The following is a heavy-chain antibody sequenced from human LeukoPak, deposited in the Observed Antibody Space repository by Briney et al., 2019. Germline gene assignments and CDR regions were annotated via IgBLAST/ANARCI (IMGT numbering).Heavy chain of an antibody. CDR3: ARDHEDSSGYYLPFDY. V-gene: IGHV1-8*01. CDR1: GYTFTSYD. J-gene: IGHJ4*02. Sequence: ASVKVSCKASGYTFTSYDTNWVRQATGQGLEWMGWMNPNSGNTGYAQKFQGGVTMTRNTSISTAHMELSSLRSEDTAVYYCARDHEDSSGYYLPFDYWGQGTLVTVSS. D-gene: IGHD3-22*01. CDR2: MNPNSGNT.